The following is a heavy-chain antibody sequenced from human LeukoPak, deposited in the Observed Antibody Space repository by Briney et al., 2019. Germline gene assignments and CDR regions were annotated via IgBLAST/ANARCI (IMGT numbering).Heavy chain of an antibody. CDR2: IYWDDDK. V-gene: IGHV2-5*02. CDR3: AHMSPLDAFDI. Sequence: SGPTLLHPPPTLTLTCSFSGFSLSTRGVGVGWVRQPPGKALEWLALIYWDDDKRYSQSLKSRLSITKDTSKNQVVLTMTNMDPVDTATYYCAHMSPLDAFDIWGQGTMVTVSS. CDR1: GFSLSTRGVG. J-gene: IGHJ3*02.